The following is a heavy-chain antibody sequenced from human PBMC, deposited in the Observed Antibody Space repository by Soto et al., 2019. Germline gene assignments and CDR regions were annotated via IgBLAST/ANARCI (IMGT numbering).Heavy chain of an antibody. CDR2: ISGSGGST. V-gene: IGHV3-23*01. J-gene: IGHJ6*02. Sequence: PGGSLRLSCAASGFTFSSYAMSWVRQAPGKGLEWVSAISGSGGSTYYADSVKGRFTISRDNSKNTLYLQMNSLRAEDTAVYYCAKSPNSQRFYYYYGMDVWGQGTTVTVSS. CDR3: AKSPNSQRFYYYYGMDV. D-gene: IGHD6-25*01. CDR1: GFTFSSYA.